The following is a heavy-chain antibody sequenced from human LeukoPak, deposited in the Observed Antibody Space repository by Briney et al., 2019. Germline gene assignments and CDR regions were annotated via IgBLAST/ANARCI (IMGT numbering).Heavy chain of an antibody. CDR1: GFDLSRNG. D-gene: IGHD3-10*01. Sequence: GGSLRLSCAASGFDLSRNGMHWVRQAPGKGLEWVPFIRYDGSKTFYGDSVTGRFTISRDNPKNTLYLQMNSLRAEDTAVYYCARVIWFGEFGFDYWGQGTLVTVSS. CDR3: ARVIWFGEFGFDY. V-gene: IGHV3-30*02. CDR2: IRYDGSKT. J-gene: IGHJ4*02.